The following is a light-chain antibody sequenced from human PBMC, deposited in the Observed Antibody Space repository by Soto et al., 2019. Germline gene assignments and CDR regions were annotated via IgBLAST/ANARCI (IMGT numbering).Light chain of an antibody. CDR1: QSVSSY. CDR3: QQRSNWPPV. CDR2: DAS. J-gene: IGKJ5*01. Sequence: EIVLTQSPATLSLSPGERATLSCRASQSVSSYLAWYQQKPGQAPRLLIYDASNRATGIPARFSGSGSGTDFTLTISSLEPEDFAVYYCQQRSNWPPVFGQGRRLEIK. V-gene: IGKV3-11*01.